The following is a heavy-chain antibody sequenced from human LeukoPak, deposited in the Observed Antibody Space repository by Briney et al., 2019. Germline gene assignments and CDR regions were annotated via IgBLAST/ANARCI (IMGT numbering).Heavy chain of an antibody. CDR3: ARGQTNYYYYYYHYYMDV. Sequence: ASVKVSCKASGYTFTSYDINWVRQATGQGLEWMGWINTNTGNPTYALGFTGRFVFSLDTSVSTAYLQISSLKAADTAIYYCARGQTNYYYYYYHYYMDVWGKGTTVTVSS. J-gene: IGHJ6*03. D-gene: IGHD4/OR15-4a*01. V-gene: IGHV7-4-1*02. CDR1: GYTFTSYD. CDR2: INTNTGNP.